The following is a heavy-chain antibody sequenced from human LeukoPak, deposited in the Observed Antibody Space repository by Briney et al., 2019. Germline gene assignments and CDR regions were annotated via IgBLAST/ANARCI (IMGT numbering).Heavy chain of an antibody. CDR2: LDHSGTT. Sequence: TSETLSLTCTVAGGLISTPYWGWIRQPPGGGLGWIGYLDHSGTTNCNPSLKSRVTISVDTSKNQFSLKLTSVTAPDTPVYYCARLYCYAGSCYAGLDPWGQGTLVTVSS. D-gene: IGHD3-22*01. CDR1: GGLISTPY. V-gene: IGHV4-59*08. CDR3: ARLYCYAGSCYAGLDP. J-gene: IGHJ5*02.